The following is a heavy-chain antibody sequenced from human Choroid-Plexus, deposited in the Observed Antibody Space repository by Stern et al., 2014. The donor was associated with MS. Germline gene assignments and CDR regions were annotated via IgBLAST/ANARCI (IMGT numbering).Heavy chain of an antibody. CDR2: VSYDGSNK. V-gene: IGHV3-30*18. J-gene: IGHJ5*02. D-gene: IGHD2/OR15-2a*01. CDR1: GFTFGSCA. CDR3: AKDRQYLTYFFDH. Sequence: QVRLVQSGGGVVQPGRPLRLSCVASGFTFGSCALHWVRQAPGKGLGWVAGVSYDGSNKYYADSVKGRFTISRDNSQNTLYMQMSSLRPEDTAVYYCAKDRQYLTYFFDHWGQGSLVTVSS.